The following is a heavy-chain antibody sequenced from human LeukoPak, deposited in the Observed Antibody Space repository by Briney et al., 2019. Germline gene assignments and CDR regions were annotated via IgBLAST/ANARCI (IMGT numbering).Heavy chain of an antibody. V-gene: IGHV4-61*02. Sequence: SETLSLTXTVSGGSISSGSYYWSWIRQPAGKGLEWIGRIHTSGTTNYNPSLKSRVTISIDTSKNQFSLNLSSVTAADTAMYYCARSPGAMYFDYWGQGTLVTVSS. CDR3: ARSPGAMYFDY. CDR1: GGSISSGSYY. D-gene: IGHD2-2*01. CDR2: IHTSGTT. J-gene: IGHJ4*02.